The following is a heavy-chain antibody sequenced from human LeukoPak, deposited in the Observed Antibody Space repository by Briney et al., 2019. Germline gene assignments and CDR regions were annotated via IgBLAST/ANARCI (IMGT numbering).Heavy chain of an antibody. CDR1: GYTFTSCY. V-gene: IGHV1-46*01. CDR3: AGEFSGSWYYFDY. Sequence: GASVKVSCKASGYTFTSCYMHWVRQAPGQGLEWMGIINPSGGSTSYAQKFQGRVTMTRDMSTSTVYMELSSLRSEDTAVYYCAGEFSGSWYYFDYWGQGTLVTVSS. J-gene: IGHJ4*02. D-gene: IGHD1-26*01. CDR2: INPSGGST.